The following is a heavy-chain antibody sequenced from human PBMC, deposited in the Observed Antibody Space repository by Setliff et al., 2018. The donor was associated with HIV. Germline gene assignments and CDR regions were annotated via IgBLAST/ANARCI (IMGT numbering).Heavy chain of an antibody. D-gene: IGHD6-19*01. V-gene: IGHV1-3*01. CDR1: GYTFTSYA. J-gene: IGHJ6*03. Sequence: ASVKVSCKASGYTFTSYAIHWVRQAPGQRLEWMGWINAGNGNTKYSQKFQGRVTITRDTSASIAYMELSSLRSEDTAVYYCARAGQWLVPYYMGVWGKGTTVAVSS. CDR3: ARAGQWLVPYYMGV. CDR2: INAGNGNT.